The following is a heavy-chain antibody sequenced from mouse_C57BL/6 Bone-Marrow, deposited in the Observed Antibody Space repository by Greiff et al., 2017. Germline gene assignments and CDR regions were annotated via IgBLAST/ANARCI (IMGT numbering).Heavy chain of an antibody. CDR2: IDPSDSYT. CDR1: GYTFTSYW. J-gene: IGHJ3*01. Sequence: QVQLQQSGAELVRPGTSVKLSCKASGYTFTSYWMHWVKQRPGQSLEWIGVIDPSDSYTNYNQKFKGKATLTVDTSSSTAYMQLSSLTSEDSAVYYCARPSFENWGQGTLVTVSA. V-gene: IGHV1-59*01. CDR3: ARPSFEN.